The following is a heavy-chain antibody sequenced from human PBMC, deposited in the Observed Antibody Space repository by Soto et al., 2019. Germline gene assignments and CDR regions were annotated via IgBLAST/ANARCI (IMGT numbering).Heavy chain of an antibody. CDR1: GFTFSSYS. D-gene: IGHD6-6*01. CDR3: ASGSIADI. V-gene: IGHV3-21*01. CDR2: ISSSSSYI. J-gene: IGHJ4*02. Sequence: RRLSCAASGFTFSSYSMNWVRQAPGKGLEWVSSISSSSSYIYYADSVKGRFTISRDNAKNSLYLQMNSLRAEDTAVYYCASGSIADIWGQGXLVTVSS.